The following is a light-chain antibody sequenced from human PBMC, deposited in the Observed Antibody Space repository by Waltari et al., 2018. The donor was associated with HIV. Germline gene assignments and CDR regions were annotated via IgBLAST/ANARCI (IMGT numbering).Light chain of an antibody. V-gene: IGKV3-15*01. J-gene: IGKJ2*01. CDR3: QQYDSGPRGIT. Sequence: EIVMTQSPPTLSVSPGQRVTLSCRASQTISAKVAWYQQRPVQAPKRLIYAAANRPTGITARFSGRGSGTEFTLTISSLQSEDFATYFCQQYDSGPRGITFGQGTMLEIK. CDR2: AAA. CDR1: QTISAK.